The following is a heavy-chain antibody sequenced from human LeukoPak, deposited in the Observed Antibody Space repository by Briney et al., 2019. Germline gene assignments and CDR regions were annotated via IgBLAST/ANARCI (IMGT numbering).Heavy chain of an antibody. J-gene: IGHJ4*02. D-gene: IGHD3-9*01. CDR3: ARLFMVGAYDILTSDSFDY. Sequence: SETLSLTCTVSGGSISSSSYYWGWIRQPPGKGLEWIGSIYYSGSTYYNPSLKSRVTISVDTSKNQFSLKLSSVTAADTAVYYCARLFMVGAYDILTSDSFDYWGQGTLVTVSS. CDR2: IYYSGST. V-gene: IGHV4-39*01. CDR1: GGSISSSSYY.